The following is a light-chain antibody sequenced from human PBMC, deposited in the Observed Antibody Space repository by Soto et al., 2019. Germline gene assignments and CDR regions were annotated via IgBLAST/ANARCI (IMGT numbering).Light chain of an antibody. J-gene: IGKJ1*01. CDR2: DAS. CDR3: QQYNSYWT. CDR1: QTISSW. Sequence: DIQMTQSPSTLSASVGDTVTITCRASQTISSWLAWYQQKPGKAPKLLIYDASSLESGVPSRFSGSGSGTEFTLTISSLQPDDFATYYCQQYNSYWTFGQGTKVDIK. V-gene: IGKV1-5*01.